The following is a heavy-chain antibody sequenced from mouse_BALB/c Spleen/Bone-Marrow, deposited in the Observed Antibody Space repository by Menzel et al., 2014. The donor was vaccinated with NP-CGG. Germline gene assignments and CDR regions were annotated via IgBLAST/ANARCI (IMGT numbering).Heavy chain of an antibody. CDR1: GYTFTSYW. J-gene: IGHJ2*01. D-gene: IGHD1-1*01. CDR2: IYPSDSYT. Sequence: VQLQQSEAELVRPGASVKLSCKASGYTFTSYWINWVKQRPGQGPEWIGNIYPSDSYTNYNQKFKDKATLTVDKSPPTASLQASRPTSEDSAVYYCTRGGSSPYYFDYWGQGPTLTVSS. CDR3: TRGGSSPYYFDY. V-gene: IGHV1-69*02.